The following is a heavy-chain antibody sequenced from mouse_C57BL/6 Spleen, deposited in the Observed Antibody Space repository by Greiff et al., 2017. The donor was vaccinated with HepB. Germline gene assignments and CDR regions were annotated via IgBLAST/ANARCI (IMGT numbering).Heavy chain of an antibody. V-gene: IGHV3-6*01. Sequence: DVQLQESGPGLVKPSQSLSLTCSVTGYSITSGYYWNWIRQFPGNKLEWMGYISYDGSNNYNPSLKNRISITRDTSKNQLFLKLNSVTTEDTATYYCARNWDYWYFDVWGTGTTVTVSS. CDR3: ARNWDYWYFDV. CDR1: GYSITSGYY. CDR2: ISYDGSN. D-gene: IGHD4-1*01. J-gene: IGHJ1*03.